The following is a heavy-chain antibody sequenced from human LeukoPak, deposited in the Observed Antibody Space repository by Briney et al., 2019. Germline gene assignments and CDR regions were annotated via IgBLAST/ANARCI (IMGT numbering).Heavy chain of an antibody. CDR2: ISGSGGST. V-gene: IGHV3-23*01. J-gene: IGHJ4*02. D-gene: IGHD3-10*01. CDR3: AKDLYFNYGSGSPPF. Sequence: GESLTLASPASGYTFSSYAMSWVRQAPGNGLEWVSAISGSGGSTYYADSVKGRYTISRDNSKNTLYLQMNGLRAEDTAVYYCAKDLYFNYGSGSPPFGGQGTLVTVSS. CDR1: GYTFSSYA.